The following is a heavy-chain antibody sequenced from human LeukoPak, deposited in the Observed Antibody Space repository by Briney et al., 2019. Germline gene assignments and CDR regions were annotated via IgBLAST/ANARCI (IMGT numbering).Heavy chain of an antibody. CDR3: ARSWIEDYYYGMDV. CDR1: GYTFTGYA. Sequence: GASVKVSCKASGYTFTGYAIHWVRQAPGQRLEWMGWINADNGNTKYSQSFQGRVTITRDTSATTAYMELSSLRSEDTAVYYCARSWIEDYYYGMDVWGKGTSVTVSS. V-gene: IGHV1-3*01. J-gene: IGHJ6*04. CDR2: INADNGNT. D-gene: IGHD2-2*03.